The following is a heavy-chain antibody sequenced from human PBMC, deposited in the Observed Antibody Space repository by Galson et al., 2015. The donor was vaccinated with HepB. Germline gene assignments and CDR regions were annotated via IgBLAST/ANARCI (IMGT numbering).Heavy chain of an antibody. J-gene: IGHJ4*02. CDR2: ISGSGGST. D-gene: IGHD4-11*01. V-gene: IGHV3-23*01. CDR3: AKDMTYRTTVTSISAVDY. Sequence: SLRLSCAASGFTFSSYAMSWVRQAPGKGLEWVSAISGSGGSTYYADSVKGRFTISRDNSKNTLYLQMNSLRAEDTAVYYCAKDMTYRTTVTSISAVDYWGQGTLVTVSS. CDR1: GFTFSSYA.